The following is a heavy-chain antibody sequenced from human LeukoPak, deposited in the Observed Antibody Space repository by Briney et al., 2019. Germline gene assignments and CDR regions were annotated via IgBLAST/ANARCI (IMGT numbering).Heavy chain of an antibody. CDR1: GFTFEDYA. D-gene: IGHD2-2*01. Sequence: GGSLRLSCAASGFTFEDYAMNWVRQAPGKGLEWVSCISWNGGSTCYADSVKGRFTISRDNSKNSLYLQMNTLRAEDTALYYCVKAGFAYQLLSSFDYWGQGTLVNGSS. CDR2: ISWNGGST. V-gene: IGHV3-9*01. J-gene: IGHJ4*02. CDR3: VKAGFAYQLLSSFDY.